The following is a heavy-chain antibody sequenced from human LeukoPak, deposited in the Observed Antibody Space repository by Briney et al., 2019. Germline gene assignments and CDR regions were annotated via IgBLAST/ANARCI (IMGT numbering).Heavy chain of an antibody. Sequence: SETLSLTCAVSGGSISSGGYSWSWIRQPPGQGLEGIGYIYHSGSTYYNPSLKSRVTISVDRSKNQFSLKLSSVTAADTAVYYCARSITVTTFFGAFDIWGQGTMVTVSS. CDR2: IYHSGST. CDR3: ARSITVTTFFGAFDI. J-gene: IGHJ3*02. D-gene: IGHD4-17*01. V-gene: IGHV4-30-2*01. CDR1: GGSISSGGYS.